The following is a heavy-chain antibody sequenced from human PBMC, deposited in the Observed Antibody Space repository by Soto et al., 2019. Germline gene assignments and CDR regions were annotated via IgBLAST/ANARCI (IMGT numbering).Heavy chain of an antibody. J-gene: IGHJ4*02. Sequence: ASVKVSCKASGYTFTSYGISWVRQAPGQGLEWMGWISAYNGNTNYAQKLQGRVTMTTDTSTSTAYMELRSLGSDDTTVYYCAREEKGGSYDYWGQGTLVTVSS. CDR3: AREEKGGSYDY. D-gene: IGHD1-26*01. CDR1: GYTFTSYG. CDR2: ISAYNGNT. V-gene: IGHV1-18*04.